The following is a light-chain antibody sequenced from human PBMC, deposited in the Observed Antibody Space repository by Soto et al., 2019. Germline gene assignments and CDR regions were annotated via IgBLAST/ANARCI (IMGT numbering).Light chain of an antibody. V-gene: IGKV1-5*01. Sequence: DIQMTQSPSTLSASVGDRVNITCRASQSISAWLAWYQQKPGTAPKLLIYDASILNGGVPSRFSGSGSKTEFTLIISSLHPDDFATYYCQQYDSYPRTFGPGTKVDIK. CDR3: QQYDSYPRT. CDR1: QSISAW. J-gene: IGKJ1*01. CDR2: DAS.